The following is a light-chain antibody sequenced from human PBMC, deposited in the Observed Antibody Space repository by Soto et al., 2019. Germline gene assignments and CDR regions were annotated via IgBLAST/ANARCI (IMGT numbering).Light chain of an antibody. V-gene: IGLV2-14*01. Sequence: QSVLTQPASVSGSPGQSVTISCTGSSNDVGGHNSVSWYQQHPGKAPKLLIYEVSNRPSGVSYRFSGSKSGNTASLTISGLQAEDEADYYCSSYVNSNTVSFGGGTKLTVL. CDR2: EVS. CDR1: SNDVGGHNS. J-gene: IGLJ2*01. CDR3: SSYVNSNTVS.